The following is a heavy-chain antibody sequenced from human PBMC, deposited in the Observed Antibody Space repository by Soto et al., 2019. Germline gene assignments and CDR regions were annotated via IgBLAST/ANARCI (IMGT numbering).Heavy chain of an antibody. V-gene: IGHV1-8*01. D-gene: IGHD3-3*01. J-gene: IGHJ5*02. CDR3: ARGITIFGVVDP. Sequence: QVQLVQSGAEVKKPGASVKVSCKASGYTFTSYDINWVRQATGQGLEWMGWMNPNIGNTGYAQKFQGRVTMTRNTSISTAYMELSSLRSEDTCVYYCARGITIFGVVDPGGQGTLVTVSS. CDR1: GYTFTSYD. CDR2: MNPNIGNT.